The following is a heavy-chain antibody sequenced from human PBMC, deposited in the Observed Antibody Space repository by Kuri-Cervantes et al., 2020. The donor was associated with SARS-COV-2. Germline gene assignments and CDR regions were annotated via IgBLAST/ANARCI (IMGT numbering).Heavy chain of an antibody. V-gene: IGHV1-2*06. D-gene: IGHD5-12*01. CDR1: GYTFTGYY. CDR2: INPNSGGT. J-gene: IGHJ4*02. Sequence: ASVKVSCKASGYTFTGYYMHWVRQAPGQGLEWMGRINPNSGGTNYAQKFQGRVTMTRDTSISTAYMELSRLRSDDTAVYYCARASSGYDLDIDYWGQGTLVTVSS. CDR3: ARASSGYDLDIDY.